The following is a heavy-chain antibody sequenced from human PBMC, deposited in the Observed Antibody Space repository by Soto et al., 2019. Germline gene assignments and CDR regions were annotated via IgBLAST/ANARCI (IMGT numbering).Heavy chain of an antibody. V-gene: IGHV1-69*01. D-gene: IGHD2-2*01. J-gene: IGHJ6*02. Sequence: QVQLVQSGAEVKKPGSSVKVSCKASGGTFSSYAISWVRQAPGQGLEWMGGIIPIFGTANYAQKFQGRVTITADESTSTAYMELSSLRSEDTAVYYCARGEKVVVVPAAMPAYYYYGMDVGGQGTTVTVSS. CDR2: IIPIFGTA. CDR1: GGTFSSYA. CDR3: ARGEKVVVVPAAMPAYYYYGMDV.